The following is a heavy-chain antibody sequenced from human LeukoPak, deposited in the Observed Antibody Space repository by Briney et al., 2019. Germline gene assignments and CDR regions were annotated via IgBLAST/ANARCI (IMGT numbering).Heavy chain of an antibody. CDR2: ISYDGSNK. CDR3: ARGPLRWELLGAFDI. J-gene: IGHJ3*02. Sequence: PGGSLRLSCAASGFTFSNYVMYWVRQAPGKGLEWVAVISYDGSNKYYADSVKGRFTISRDNSKNTLYLQMNSLRAEDTAVYYCARGPLRWELLGAFDIWGQGTMVTVSS. V-gene: IGHV3-30-3*01. D-gene: IGHD4-23*01. CDR1: GFTFSNYV.